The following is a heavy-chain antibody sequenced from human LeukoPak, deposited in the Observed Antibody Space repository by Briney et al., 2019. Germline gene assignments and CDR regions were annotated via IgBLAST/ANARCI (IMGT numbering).Heavy chain of an antibody. D-gene: IGHD6-13*01. Sequence: GGSLRLSCAASGFTFSSYAMHWVRQAPGKGLEYVSAISSNGGSTYYANSVKGRFTISRDNSKNTPHLQMGSLRAEDMAVYYCARAPAAAGTFDYWGQGTLVTVSS. CDR2: ISSNGGST. J-gene: IGHJ4*02. CDR1: GFTFSSYA. CDR3: ARAPAAAGTFDY. V-gene: IGHV3-64*01.